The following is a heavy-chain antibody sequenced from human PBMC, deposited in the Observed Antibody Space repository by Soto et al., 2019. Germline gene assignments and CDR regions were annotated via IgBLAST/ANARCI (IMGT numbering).Heavy chain of an antibody. CDR3: AKDGDIVLLAADF. CDR1: GFTFSSFA. Sequence: LRLSCAASGFTFSSFAMPWVRQAPGKGLEWVSGISRGGDSAYYADSVKGRFTIYRDNSKKTLYLQMNSLRAEDTAVYYCAKDGDIVLLAADFWGQGTLVTVSS. D-gene: IGHD2-8*02. CDR2: ISRGGDSA. V-gene: IGHV3-23*01. J-gene: IGHJ4*02.